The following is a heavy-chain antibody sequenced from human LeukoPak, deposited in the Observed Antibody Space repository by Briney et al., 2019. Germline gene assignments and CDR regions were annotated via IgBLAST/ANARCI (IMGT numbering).Heavy chain of an antibody. CDR1: GGTFSSYA. Sequence: SSVKVSCTASGGTFSSYAISWVRQAPAQGLEWMARIIPIFGTAKYAQKFQGRVTSITDASTSTAYMEMSSLRSEDTAVYYCATHKSSSWRNNWFDPWGQGTLVTVSS. V-gene: IGHV1-69*05. J-gene: IGHJ5*02. CDR2: IIPIFGTA. CDR3: ATHKSSSWRNNWFDP. D-gene: IGHD6-13*01.